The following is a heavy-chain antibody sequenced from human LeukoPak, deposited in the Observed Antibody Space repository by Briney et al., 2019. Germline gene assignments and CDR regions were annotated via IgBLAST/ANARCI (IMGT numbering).Heavy chain of an antibody. CDR3: ARHIGLTTRYLDY. CDR1: EYSFTSYW. V-gene: IGHV5-51*01. J-gene: IGHJ4*02. Sequence: GESLKISCKGSEYSFTSYWIAWLRQLPGKGVEWMGMIYPGDSDTRYSPSLQGHVTISADKSINTAYLQWSSLKASDTAIYYCARHIGLTTRYLDYWGQGTLVAVSS. D-gene: IGHD4/OR15-4a*01. CDR2: IYPGDSDT.